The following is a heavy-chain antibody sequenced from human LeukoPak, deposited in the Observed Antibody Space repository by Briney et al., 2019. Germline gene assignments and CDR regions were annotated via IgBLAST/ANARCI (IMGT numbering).Heavy chain of an antibody. CDR1: GGTFSSYA. J-gene: IGHJ6*02. CDR3: ARDQERYFDLYYYGMDV. D-gene: IGHD3-9*01. V-gene: IGHV1-69*13. CDR2: IIPIFGTA. Sequence: SVKVSCKASGGTFSSYAISWVRQAPGQGLEWMGGIIPIFGTANYAQKFQGRVTIPADESTSTAYMELSSLRSEDTAVYYCARDQERYFDLYYYGMDVWGQGTTVTVSS.